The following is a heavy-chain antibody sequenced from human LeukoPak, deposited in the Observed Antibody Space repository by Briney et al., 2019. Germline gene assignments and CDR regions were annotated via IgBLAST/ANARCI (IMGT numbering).Heavy chain of an antibody. CDR2: ISSSSRII. V-gene: IGHV3-48*02. CDR3: ARDRPSTSSIDY. Sequence: PGGSLRLSCAASGFTFSSYNMNCVRQAPGKGLEWISYISSSSRIILFADSVKGRFTISRDNAKNSLYLQMNSLRDEDTAVYYCARDRPSTSSIDYWGQGTLVTVSS. J-gene: IGHJ4*02. CDR1: GFTFSSYN. D-gene: IGHD2-2*01.